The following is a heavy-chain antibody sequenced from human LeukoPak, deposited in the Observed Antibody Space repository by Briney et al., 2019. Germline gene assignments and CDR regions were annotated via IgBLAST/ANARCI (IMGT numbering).Heavy chain of an antibody. Sequence: EASVKVSCKASGYTFTSYDINWVRQATGQGLEWMGWMNPNSGNTGYAQKFQGRVTMTRNTSISTAYMELSSLRSEDTAVYYCARGLYGSGSYYLRYWGQGTLVIVSS. CDR1: GYTFTSYD. V-gene: IGHV1-8*01. D-gene: IGHD3-10*01. CDR3: ARGLYGSGSYYLRY. J-gene: IGHJ4*02. CDR2: MNPNSGNT.